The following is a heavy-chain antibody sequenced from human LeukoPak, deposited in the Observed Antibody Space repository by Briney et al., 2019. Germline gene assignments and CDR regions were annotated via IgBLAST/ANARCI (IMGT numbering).Heavy chain of an antibody. CDR1: GFSLSTSGVG. J-gene: IGHJ4*02. V-gene: IGHV2-5*01. D-gene: IGHD3-3*01. Sequence: KESGPTLVKPTQTLTLTCTFSGFSLSTSGVGVGWIRQPPGEALEWLALIYWNDDKRYSPSLKSRLTITKDTSKNQVVLTMTNMDPVDTATYYCAHRPPNYDFWSGYSQGAFDYWGQGTLVTVSS. CDR2: IYWNDDK. CDR3: AHRPPNYDFWSGYSQGAFDY.